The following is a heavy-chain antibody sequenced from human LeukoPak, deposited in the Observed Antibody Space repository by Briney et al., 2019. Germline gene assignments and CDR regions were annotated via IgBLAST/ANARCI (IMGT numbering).Heavy chain of an antibody. CDR1: GFTFVTYG. V-gene: IGHV3-7*01. CDR2: IKQDESER. D-gene: IGHD3-22*01. CDR3: ARLTKKSADDDSAYRDFDY. J-gene: IGHJ4*02. Sequence: GGSLRLSCAASGFTFVTYGMSWVRQAPGKGLEWVATIKQDESERYYVDSVKGRFTISRDNAKSSLFLQMNSLNTDDTAIYYCARLTKKSADDDSAYRDFDYWGQGTLVTVSS.